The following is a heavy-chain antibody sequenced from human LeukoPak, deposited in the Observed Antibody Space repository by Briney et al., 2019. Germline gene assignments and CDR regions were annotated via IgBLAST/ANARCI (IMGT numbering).Heavy chain of an antibody. CDR1: GYTFTSYD. Sequence: ASVKVSCKASGYTFTSYDINWVRQATGQGLEWMGWMNPNSGNTGYPQKFQGRVTMTRNTSISTAYMELSSLRSEDTAVYYCARGLKPAPYYYYMDVWGKGTTVTVSS. CDR3: ARGLKPAPYYYYMDV. J-gene: IGHJ6*03. CDR2: MNPNSGNT. V-gene: IGHV1-8*01.